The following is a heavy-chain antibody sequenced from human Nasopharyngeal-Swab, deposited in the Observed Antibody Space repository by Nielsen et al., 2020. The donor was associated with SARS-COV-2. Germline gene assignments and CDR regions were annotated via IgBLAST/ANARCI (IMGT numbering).Heavy chain of an antibody. CDR2: TNSDGSST. D-gene: IGHD3-22*01. J-gene: IGHJ3*02. CDR1: GFTFSSHW. Sequence: GESLKISCAASGFTFSSHWMHWVRQPPGKGLVWVSRTNSDGSSTSYADSVKGRFTISRDNAKNTLYLQMTSLRADDTAVYYCTRGAVTMRDTLDIWGQGTMVTVSS. V-gene: IGHV3-74*01. CDR3: TRGAVTMRDTLDI.